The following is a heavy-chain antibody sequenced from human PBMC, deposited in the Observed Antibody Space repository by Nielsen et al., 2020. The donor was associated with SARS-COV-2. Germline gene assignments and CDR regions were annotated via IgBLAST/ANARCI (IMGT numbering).Heavy chain of an antibody. CDR3: ATNFAIFGVVTPFDY. D-gene: IGHD3-3*01. CDR1: GYTLTELS. V-gene: IGHV1-24*01. CDR2: FDPEDGET. J-gene: IGHJ4*02. Sequence: ASVKVSCKVSGYTLTELSMHWVRQAPGKGLEWMGGFDPEDGETIYAQKFQGRVTMTEDTSTDTAYIELSSLRSEDTAVYYCATNFAIFGVVTPFDYWGQGTLVTVSS.